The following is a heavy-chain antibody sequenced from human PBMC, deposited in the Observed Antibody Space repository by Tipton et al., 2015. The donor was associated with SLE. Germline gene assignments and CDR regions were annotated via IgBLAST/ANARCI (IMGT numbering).Heavy chain of an antibody. J-gene: IGHJ3*01. CDR3: AKAPRGVAVAPPPERAGFDV. V-gene: IGHV3-23*01. CDR2: ISGSGGRT. D-gene: IGHD6-19*01. CDR1: GFTFSTYA. Sequence: SLRLSCAASGFTFSTYAMSWVRQAPGKGLEWVSGISGSGGRTYYADSVKGRFTISRDNSMNTVFLQMRSLRVEDTAMYYCAKAPRGVAVAPPPERAGFDVWGQGAMVAVSS.